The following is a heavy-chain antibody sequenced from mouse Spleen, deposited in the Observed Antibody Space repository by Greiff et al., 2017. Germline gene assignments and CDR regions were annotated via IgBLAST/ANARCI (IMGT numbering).Heavy chain of an antibody. CDR3: ARGDYGNYRTWFAY. Sequence: QVQLQQSGPELVKPGASVKLSCKASGYTFTSYDINWVKQRPGQGLEWIGWIYPRDGSTKYNEKFKGKATLTVDTSSSTAYMELHSLTSEDSAVYFCARGDYGNYRTWFAYWGQGTLVTVSA. CDR1: GYTFTSYD. V-gene: IGHV1-85*01. CDR2: IYPRDGST. J-gene: IGHJ3*01. D-gene: IGHD2-1*01.